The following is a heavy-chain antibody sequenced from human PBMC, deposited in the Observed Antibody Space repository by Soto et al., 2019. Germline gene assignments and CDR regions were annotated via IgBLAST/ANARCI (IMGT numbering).Heavy chain of an antibody. Sequence: GVSLQISFKGSGYSLATYSIHCVRLMHGKGLEWVGRIDPSDSYTNYSPSFQGHVTISADKSINTAYLQWSNLKASDSAIYYCAKQAGTGYYFYGVSVWGQGTTVTVSS. V-gene: IGHV5-10-1*01. J-gene: IGHJ6*02. CDR2: IDPSDSYT. D-gene: IGHD6-19*01. CDR3: AKQAGTGYYFYGVSV. CDR1: GYSLATYS.